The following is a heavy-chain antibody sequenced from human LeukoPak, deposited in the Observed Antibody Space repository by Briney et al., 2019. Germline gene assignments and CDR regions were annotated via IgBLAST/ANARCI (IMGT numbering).Heavy chain of an antibody. CDR2: IYCSGST. J-gene: IGHJ5*02. CDR1: GGSISSSSYY. D-gene: IGHD3-3*01. Sequence: SETLSLTCTVSGGSISSSSYYWGWIRQPPGKGLEWIGGIYCSGSTYYNPSLKSRVTISVDTSKNQFSLKLSSVTAADTAVYYCARHESSYYDFWSGYYTGSWFDPWGQGTLVTVSS. V-gene: IGHV4-39*01. CDR3: ARHESSYYDFWSGYYTGSWFDP.